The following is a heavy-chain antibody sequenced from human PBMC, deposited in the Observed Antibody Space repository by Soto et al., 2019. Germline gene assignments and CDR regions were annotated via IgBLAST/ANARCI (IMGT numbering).Heavy chain of an antibody. D-gene: IGHD6-13*01. Sequence: EVQLVESGGGLVQPGGSLKLSCAASGFTFSGAAMHWVRQASGKGLEWVGRIRSKANNYATEYGVSGKGRFTISRDDSKNPAYLEMNSLKIEDTAVYFCIRYSSRLNWHFDLWGRGTLVTVSS. CDR2: IRSKANNYAT. V-gene: IGHV3-73*02. CDR3: IRYSSRLNWHFDL. J-gene: IGHJ2*01. CDR1: GFTFSGAA.